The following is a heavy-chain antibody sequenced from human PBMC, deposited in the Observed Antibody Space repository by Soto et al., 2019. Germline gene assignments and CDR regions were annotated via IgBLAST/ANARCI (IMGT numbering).Heavy chain of an antibody. Sequence: QVQLQESGPRLVEASQTLSLTCTVSNASITSSGYYWSLVRQPPGKRLEWIGYIYHSGSTFYSPSLQCRLTMSVDTSKNLFSLTLRSVTAADTAVYHCARMSGTYYVPDYWGQGTLVTVSS. CDR1: NASITSSGYY. V-gene: IGHV4-31*03. CDR3: ARMSGTYYVPDY. J-gene: IGHJ4*02. D-gene: IGHD1-26*01. CDR2: IYHSGST.